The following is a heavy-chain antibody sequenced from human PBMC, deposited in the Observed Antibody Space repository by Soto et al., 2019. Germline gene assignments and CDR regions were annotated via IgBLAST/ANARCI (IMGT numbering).Heavy chain of an antibody. CDR2: IDWDDDE. J-gene: IGHJ5*02. CDR1: GFSLTSTGVA. CDR3: AHRVLGDEQRNKFDP. Sequence: QITLKESGPTLVKPTQTLTLTCTFSGFSLTSTGVAVGWVRQPPGKALEWLALIDWDDDERYTPSLKSRLTVTKDTSKKQVVLTMTNMDPVDTATYLCAHRVLGDEQRNKFDPWGQGILVTVSS. V-gene: IGHV2-5*02. D-gene: IGHD3-16*01.